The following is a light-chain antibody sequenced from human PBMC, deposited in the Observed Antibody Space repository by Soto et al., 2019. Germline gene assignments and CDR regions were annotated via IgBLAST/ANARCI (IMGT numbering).Light chain of an antibody. Sequence: DIQMTQSPSSLSASVGNRVTITCRASQSISTYLNWYQKKPGKAPNLLIYDASRLQSGVPSRFSGSGGGTDFTLSISSVQPEDFATYFCQQSYMDPITFGQGTRQEI. CDR3: QQSYMDPIT. J-gene: IGKJ5*01. V-gene: IGKV1-39*01. CDR1: QSISTY. CDR2: DAS.